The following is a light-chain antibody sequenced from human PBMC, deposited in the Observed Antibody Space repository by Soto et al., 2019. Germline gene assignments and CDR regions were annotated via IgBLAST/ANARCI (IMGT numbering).Light chain of an antibody. J-gene: IGKJ1*01. CDR1: QSVNTY. CDR3: QQGYSNPWT. V-gene: IGKV1-39*01. Sequence: DIQMTQSPSSLSASVGDRVTITCRASQSVNTYLHWYQQKAGQAPKLLIYAASNLQSGVPYRFSGRGSGTDFTLTVDSLQPEDFATYYCQQGYSNPWTFGQGTKVEVK. CDR2: AAS.